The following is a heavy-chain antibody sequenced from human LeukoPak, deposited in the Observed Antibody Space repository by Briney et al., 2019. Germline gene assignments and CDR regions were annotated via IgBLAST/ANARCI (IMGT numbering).Heavy chain of an antibody. CDR2: IYSGGST. Sequence: PGGSLRLSCAASGFTFTNAWMSWVRQAPGKGLEWVSVIYSGGSTYYADSVKGRFIISRDISKNTVYLQMNSLRVEDTAVYYCARERIWGQGTLVTVSS. D-gene: IGHD2/OR15-2a*01. V-gene: IGHV3-53*01. CDR3: ARERI. J-gene: IGHJ4*02. CDR1: GFTFTNAW.